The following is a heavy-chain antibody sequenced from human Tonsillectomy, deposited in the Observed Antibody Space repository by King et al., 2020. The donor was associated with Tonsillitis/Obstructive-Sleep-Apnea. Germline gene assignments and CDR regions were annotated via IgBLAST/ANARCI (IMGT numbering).Heavy chain of an antibody. J-gene: IGHJ4*02. CDR3: AKGGTAAGTFDY. D-gene: IGHD2-15*01. Sequence: EVQLVESGGVVVQPGGSLRLSCAAPGLTFDDYTMHWVRQAPGKVLELVSFISWDGGRINYADSVKGRCTITRDNSKNSLYLQMNSLRIEDTALYYFAKGGTAAGTFDYWGQGTLVTVSS. CDR1: GLTFDDYT. V-gene: IGHV3-43*01. CDR2: ISWDGGRI.